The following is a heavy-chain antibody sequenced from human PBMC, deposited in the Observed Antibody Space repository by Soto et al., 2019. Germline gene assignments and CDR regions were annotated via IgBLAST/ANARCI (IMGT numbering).Heavy chain of an antibody. D-gene: IGHD6-25*01. CDR3: ATATISPVSATHYHYGMDV. CDR2: IMPVFHTT. CDR1: GGTFNNFA. Sequence: QVQLVQSGAEVKKPGSSVKVSCQASGGTFNNFAFTWVRQAPGQGLEWLGGIMPVFHTTNIAQTFQDRITITADDFTTTVYMEMTSLRHDDTAVYYCATATISPVSATHYHYGMDVWGQGTTVTVSS. J-gene: IGHJ6*02. V-gene: IGHV1-69*01.